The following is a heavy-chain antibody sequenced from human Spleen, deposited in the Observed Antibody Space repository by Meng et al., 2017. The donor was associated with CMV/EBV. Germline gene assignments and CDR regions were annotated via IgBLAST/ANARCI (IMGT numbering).Heavy chain of an antibody. V-gene: IGHV3-21*06. J-gene: IGHJ4*02. Sequence: GESLKISCAASGFSFSTHNMNWVRQAPGKGLEWVSSIDISSTYIYYADSVKGRFTISSDDAKNSLYLQMNSLRAEDTAVYYCARASGGYCSTTICYGYDDYWGQGTLVTVSS. CDR3: ARASGGYCSTTICYGYDDY. D-gene: IGHD2-2*01. CDR2: IDISSTYI. CDR1: GFSFSTHN.